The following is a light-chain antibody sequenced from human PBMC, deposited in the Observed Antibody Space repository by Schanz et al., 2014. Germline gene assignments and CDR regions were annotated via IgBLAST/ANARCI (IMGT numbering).Light chain of an antibody. CDR3: SSYASSRTVI. Sequence: QSALTQPPSASGSPGQSVTISCTGTSSDVGGYNFVSWYQQHPGKAPKLMIYGVSNRPSGVSNRFSGSKSGNTASLTISGLQAEDEADYYCSSYASSRTVIFGGGTKLTVL. V-gene: IGLV2-14*01. CDR2: GVS. CDR1: SSDVGGYNF. J-gene: IGLJ2*01.